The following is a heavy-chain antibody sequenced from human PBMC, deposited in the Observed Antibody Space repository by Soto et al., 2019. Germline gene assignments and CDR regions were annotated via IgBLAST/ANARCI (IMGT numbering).Heavy chain of an antibody. CDR3: VQSRCGGDCLEIYSSHAYNGLDV. CDR2: LYWDDDQ. CDR1: GLSLRTTGVG. D-gene: IGHD2-21*02. Sequence: QVTLKESGPTLVKPTQTLTLTCTVSGLSLRTTGVGVGWVRQPPGKALEWLALLYWDDDQRYSPSLRSRLTIAKDISEKQVVLTMTNMDTVDKATYYCVQSRCGGDCLEIYSSHAYNGLDVWGQGTTVTVSS. J-gene: IGHJ6*02. V-gene: IGHV2-5*02.